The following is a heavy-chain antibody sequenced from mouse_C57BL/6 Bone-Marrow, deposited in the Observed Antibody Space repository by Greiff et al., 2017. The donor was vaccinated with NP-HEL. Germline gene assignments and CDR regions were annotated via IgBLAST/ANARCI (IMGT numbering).Heavy chain of an antibody. CDR3: AFYYYYDHWYFDV. CDR1: GYTFTSYW. J-gene: IGHJ1*03. Sequence: QVQLQQPGAELVMPGASVKLSCKASGYTFTSYWMHWVKQRPGQGLEWIGEIDPSDSYTNYNQKFKGKSTLTVDKSSSTAYIQLSSLTSEHSAVYYCAFYYYYDHWYFDVWGTGTTVTVSS. D-gene: IGHD2-4*01. V-gene: IGHV1-69*01. CDR2: IDPSDSYT.